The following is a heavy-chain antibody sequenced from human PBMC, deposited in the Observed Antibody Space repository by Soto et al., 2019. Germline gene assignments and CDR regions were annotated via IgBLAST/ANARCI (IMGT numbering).Heavy chain of an antibody. J-gene: IGHJ4*02. CDR1: GGSISSYY. CDR2: IYYSGST. V-gene: IGHV4-59*01. CDR3: ASVYGDYLVCYFDY. Sequence: SETLSLTCTVSGGSISSYYWSWIRQPPGKGLEWIGYIYYSGSTNYNPSLKSRVTISVDTSKNQFSLKLSSVTAADTAVYYCASVYGDYLVCYFDYWGQGTLVTVSS. D-gene: IGHD4-17*01.